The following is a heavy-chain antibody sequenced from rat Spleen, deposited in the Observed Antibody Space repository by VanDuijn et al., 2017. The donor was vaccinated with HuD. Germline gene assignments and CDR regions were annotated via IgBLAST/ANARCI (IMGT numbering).Heavy chain of an antibody. Sequence: QVQLKESGPGRVQPSQTLSLTCTVSGFSLSRHGVIWVRQPPGKGLEWMGVVWSDGDTSYNSSLTSRLSISRDTSKSQVFLSMSSLQTEDTATYYCARAGSAAISLGNWFAYWGQDTLVTVSS. CDR2: VWSDGDT. J-gene: IGHJ3*01. CDR3: ARAGSAAISLGNWFAY. D-gene: IGHD1-2*01. V-gene: IGHV2-32*01. CDR1: GFSLSRHG.